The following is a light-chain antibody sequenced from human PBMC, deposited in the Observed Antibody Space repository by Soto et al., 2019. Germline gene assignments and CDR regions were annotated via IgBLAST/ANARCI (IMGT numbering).Light chain of an antibody. CDR1: SGSIANNY. Sequence: NFMLTQPHSVSESPGKTLSISCTRSSGSIANNYVQWYQQRPGSAPTTVIYENNQRLSGVPDRFSGSKSGTSASLAITGLQADDEADYYCQSYDSSLSGSEVFGTGTKLTVL. V-gene: IGLV6-57*04. J-gene: IGLJ1*01. CDR3: QSYDSSLSGSEV. CDR2: ENN.